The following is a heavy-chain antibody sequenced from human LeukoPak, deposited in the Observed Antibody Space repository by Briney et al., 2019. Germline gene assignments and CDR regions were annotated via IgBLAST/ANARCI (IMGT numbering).Heavy chain of an antibody. CDR3: ARGGWYLDY. CDR1: GRSINNYY. J-gene: IGHJ4*02. Sequence: PSETLSLTGTVSGRSINNYYWTWIRQPPGKGLEWLGYIYYRGSTNYNPSLKSRVTISVDTSKNQCSLKLSSVTAADTAVYYCARGGWYLDYWGQGTLVTVSS. CDR2: IYYRGST. V-gene: IGHV4-59*01. D-gene: IGHD6-19*01.